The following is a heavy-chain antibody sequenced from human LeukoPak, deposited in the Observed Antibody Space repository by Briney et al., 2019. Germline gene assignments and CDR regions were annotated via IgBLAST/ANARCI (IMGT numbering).Heavy chain of an antibody. CDR1: GFTFSSYS. CDR3: ARDHYYDSSGYPNWFDP. D-gene: IGHD3-22*01. Sequence: KSGGSLRLSCAASGFTFSSYSMNWVRQAPGKGLEWVSSISSSSSYIYYADSVKGRFTISRDNAKNSLYLQMNSLRAEDTAVYYCARDHYYDSSGYPNWFDPWGQGTLVTVSS. V-gene: IGHV3-21*01. CDR2: ISSSSSYI. J-gene: IGHJ5*02.